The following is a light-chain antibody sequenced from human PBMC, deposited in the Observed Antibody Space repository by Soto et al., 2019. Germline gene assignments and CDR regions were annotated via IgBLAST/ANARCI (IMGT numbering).Light chain of an antibody. CDR2: TTS. V-gene: IGKV3-15*01. CDR1: ESVGSN. J-gene: IGKJ1*01. Sequence: EIVMTQSPATLSVSPGGRATFSCRASESVGSNLAWYQQKPGQAPSLLIYTTSTRASGVPARFSGSGSGTEFTLTINSLQTEDFGLYYCQQYNSWPRTFGQGTKVDIK. CDR3: QQYNSWPRT.